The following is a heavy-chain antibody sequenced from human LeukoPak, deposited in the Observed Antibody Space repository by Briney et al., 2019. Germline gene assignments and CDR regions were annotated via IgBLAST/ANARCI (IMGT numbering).Heavy chain of an antibody. Sequence: SETLSLTCTVSGGSISSSNYYWGWIRQPPGKGLEWIGRIYTSGSTNYNPSLKSRVTISVDTSKNQFSLKLSSVTAADTAVYYCASALFTVNYWGQGTLVTVSS. V-gene: IGHV4-61*02. CDR2: IYTSGST. J-gene: IGHJ4*02. D-gene: IGHD4-17*01. CDR3: ASALFTVNY. CDR1: GGSISSSNYY.